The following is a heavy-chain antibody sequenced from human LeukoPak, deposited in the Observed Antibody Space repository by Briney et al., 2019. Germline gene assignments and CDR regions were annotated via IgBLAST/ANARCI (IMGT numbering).Heavy chain of an antibody. CDR1: GGSISSYC. CDR2: IYYSGST. Sequence: PSETLSLTCTVSGGSISSYCWSWIRQPPGKGLEWIGYIYYSGSTNYNPSLKSRVTISVDTSKNQFSLKLSSVTAADTAVYYCASGGYYDSSGYYLFDYWGQGTLVTVSS. CDR3: ASGGYYDSSGYYLFDY. J-gene: IGHJ4*02. V-gene: IGHV4-59*01. D-gene: IGHD3-22*01.